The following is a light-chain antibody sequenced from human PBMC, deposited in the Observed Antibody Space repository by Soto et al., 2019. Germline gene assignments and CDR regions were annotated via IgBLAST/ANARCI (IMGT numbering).Light chain of an antibody. CDR2: DAS. CDR3: QQRSNWLYT. V-gene: IGKV3-11*01. Sequence: EIVLTQSPATLSLSPGERATLSCRASQSVSSYLAWYQQKPGQAPRLLIYDASNRATGIPARFRGSGSGTDFTLTISSLEPEEFAVYYWQQRSNWLYTFGQGTKLEIK. J-gene: IGKJ2*01. CDR1: QSVSSY.